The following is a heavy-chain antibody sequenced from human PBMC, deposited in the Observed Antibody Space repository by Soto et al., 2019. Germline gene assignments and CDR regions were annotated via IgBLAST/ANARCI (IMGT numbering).Heavy chain of an antibody. Sequence: SQTMRVPSPVSGGYIVGRGGYRSFISKHPGKGLEWIGYIYYSGSTYYTPSLKSRVTISVDTSKNQFSLKLSSVTAADTAVYYCARVRITMVRGVIRGGFDPRAQRTLVTVSS. V-gene: IGHV4-31*03. CDR1: GGYIVGRGGY. J-gene: IGHJ5*02. D-gene: IGHD3-10*01. CDR2: IYYSGST. CDR3: ARVRITMVRGVIRGGFDP.